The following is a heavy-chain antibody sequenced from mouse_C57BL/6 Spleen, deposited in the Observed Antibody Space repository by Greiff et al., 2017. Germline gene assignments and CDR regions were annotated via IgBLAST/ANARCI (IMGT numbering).Heavy chain of an antibody. CDR3: APYYYGSMGYFDY. CDR2: IDPTDSYT. Sequence: QVQLKQPGAELVKPGASVKLSCKASGYTFTSYWMQWVKQRPGQGLEWIGEIDPTDSYTNYNQKFKGKATFTVDTSSSTAYMQLSSLTSEDSAVYYCAPYYYGSMGYFDYWGQGTTLTVSS. J-gene: IGHJ2*01. D-gene: IGHD1-1*01. V-gene: IGHV1-50*01. CDR1: GYTFTSYW.